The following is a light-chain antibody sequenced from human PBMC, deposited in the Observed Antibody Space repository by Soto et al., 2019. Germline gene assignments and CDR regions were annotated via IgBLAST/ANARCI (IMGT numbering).Light chain of an antibody. CDR3: QQRKYWPPIT. Sequence: EVVLTQSPATLSLSPGDRATLSCRARRIIDIYLAWYQQKPGQAPRLLIYDASNRATGIPARFSGSGSGTDFTLTISSLEPEDFAVYYCQQRKYWPPITFGPGTRLEIK. V-gene: IGKV3-11*01. J-gene: IGKJ5*01. CDR1: RIIDIY. CDR2: DAS.